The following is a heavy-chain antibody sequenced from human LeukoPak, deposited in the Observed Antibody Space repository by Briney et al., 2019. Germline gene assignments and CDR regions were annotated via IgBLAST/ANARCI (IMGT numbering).Heavy chain of an antibody. J-gene: IGHJ4*02. CDR2: ISAYNGNT. Sequence: GASVKVSCKASGYTFTGYYMHGVRQAPGQGLEWMGWISAYNGNTNYAQKLQGRVTMTTDTSTSTAYMELRSLRSDDTAVYYCASLLNTAMADYYFDYWGQGTLVTVSS. D-gene: IGHD5-18*01. V-gene: IGHV1-18*04. CDR3: ASLLNTAMADYYFDY. CDR1: GYTFTGYY.